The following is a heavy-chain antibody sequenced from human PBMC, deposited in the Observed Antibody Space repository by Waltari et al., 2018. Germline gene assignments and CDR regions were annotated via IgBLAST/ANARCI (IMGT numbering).Heavy chain of an antibody. Sequence: QVQLQQWGAGLLKPSETLSLTCAVYGGSFSGYYWSWIRQPPGKGLEWIGEINHSGSTNYNPSLKSRVTIAVDTSKNQFSLKLSSVTAADTAVYYCARARTRGSYRYTGSNYFDYWGQGTLVTVSS. V-gene: IGHV4-34*01. CDR1: GGSFSGYY. D-gene: IGHD3-16*02. CDR3: ARARTRGSYRYTGSNYFDY. J-gene: IGHJ4*02. CDR2: INHSGST.